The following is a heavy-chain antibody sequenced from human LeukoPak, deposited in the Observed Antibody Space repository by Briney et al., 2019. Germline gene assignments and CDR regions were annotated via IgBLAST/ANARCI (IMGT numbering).Heavy chain of an antibody. V-gene: IGHV4-59*03. CDR3: ARGTMMVGP. D-gene: IGHD3-22*01. CDR2: IHYSGST. CDR1: GGSIRGYY. J-gene: IGHJ5*02. Sequence: PSETLSLTCTVSGGSIRGYYWSWIRQPPGKGPEWIGYIHYSGSTTYSPSLQSRVTISVDTSKNQFSLKLTSVTAADTAVYYCARGTMMVGPWGQGTLVTVSS.